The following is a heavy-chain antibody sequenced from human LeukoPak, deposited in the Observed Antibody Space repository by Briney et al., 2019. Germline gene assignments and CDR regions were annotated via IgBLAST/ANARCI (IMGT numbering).Heavy chain of an antibody. V-gene: IGHV3-7*01. CDR1: GFTFSSYW. CDR2: IKRDGSVK. CDR3: ARLSGDITVFDL. Sequence: GGSLRLSCAASGFTFSSYWMSWVRQPPGKGLDGVASIKRDGSVKKYVDSVQGRFTVSRDNTKNSLYLQMNSLRADDAAVYYCARLSGDITVFDLWGQGTLVTVSS. J-gene: IGHJ4*02. D-gene: IGHD1-20*01.